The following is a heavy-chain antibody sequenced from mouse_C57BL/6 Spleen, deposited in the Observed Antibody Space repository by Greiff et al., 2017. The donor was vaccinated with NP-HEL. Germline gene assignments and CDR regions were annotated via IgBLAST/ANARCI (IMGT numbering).Heavy chain of an antibody. CDR2: IHPNSGST. Sequence: VQLQQSGAELVKPGASVKLSCKASGYTFTSYWMHWVKQRPGQGLEWIGMIHPNSGSTNYNEKFKSKATLTVDKSSSTAYMQLSSLTSEDSAVYYCASDDGRDAMDYWGQGTSVTVSS. CDR1: GYTFTSYW. D-gene: IGHD1-1*01. J-gene: IGHJ4*01. CDR3: ASDDGRDAMDY. V-gene: IGHV1-64*01.